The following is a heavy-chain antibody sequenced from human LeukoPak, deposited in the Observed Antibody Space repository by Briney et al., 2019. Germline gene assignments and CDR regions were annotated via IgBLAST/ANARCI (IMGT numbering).Heavy chain of an antibody. CDR3: AKARGEQNGGSNY. D-gene: IGHD2-15*01. V-gene: IGHV3-23*01. CDR2: ITNGGVTT. J-gene: IGHJ4*02. Sequence: GGSLRLSCAASGFTFGSYAMSWVRQTPGKSLEWVSIITNGGVTTYYADSVRGRFTISRDKSKNTLYLQMNSLRAEDTAVYYCAKARGEQNGGSNYWGQGTQVIVSS. CDR1: GFTFGSYA.